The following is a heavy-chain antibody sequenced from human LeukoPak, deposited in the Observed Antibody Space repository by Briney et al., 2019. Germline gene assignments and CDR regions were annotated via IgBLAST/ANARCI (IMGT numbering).Heavy chain of an antibody. Sequence: SETLSLTCAVYGGSFSGYYWSWIRQPPGKGLEWIGYIYYSGSTYYNPSLKSRVTISVDTSKNQFSLKLSSVTAADTAVYYCARGGGLYDFWSGYYLTYYFDYWGQGTLVTVSS. D-gene: IGHD3-3*01. CDR3: ARGGGLYDFWSGYYLTYYFDY. CDR2: IYYSGST. CDR1: GGSFSGYY. V-gene: IGHV4-34*09. J-gene: IGHJ4*02.